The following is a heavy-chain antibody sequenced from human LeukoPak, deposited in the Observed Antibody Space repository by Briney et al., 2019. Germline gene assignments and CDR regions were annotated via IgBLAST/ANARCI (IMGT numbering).Heavy chain of an antibody. D-gene: IGHD5-24*01. V-gene: IGHV3-21*01. J-gene: IGHJ4*02. CDR2: ISSSNTNI. CDR1: GFTFSSYS. Sequence: PGGSLRLSCAASGFTFSSYSMNWVRQAPGKGLEWVSFISSSNTNIYYADSVKGRFTISRDNSKNSLYLQMNSLRAEDTAVYYCARVERSVRTFDYWGQGTLVTVSS. CDR3: ARVERSVRTFDY.